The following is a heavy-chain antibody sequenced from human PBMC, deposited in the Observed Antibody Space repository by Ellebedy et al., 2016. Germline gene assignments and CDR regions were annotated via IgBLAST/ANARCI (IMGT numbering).Heavy chain of an antibody. D-gene: IGHD1-7*01. CDR2: IYSGGST. V-gene: IGHV3-53*01. Sequence: GESLKISCAASGFTVSSNYMSWVRQAPGKGLEWVSVIYSGGSTYYADSVKSRFIISRDNAKNTLYLQMNSLRGEDTAVYFCTRVLDGNYGRTDYWGQGTLVTVSS. CDR3: TRVLDGNYGRTDY. CDR1: GFTVSSNY. J-gene: IGHJ4*02.